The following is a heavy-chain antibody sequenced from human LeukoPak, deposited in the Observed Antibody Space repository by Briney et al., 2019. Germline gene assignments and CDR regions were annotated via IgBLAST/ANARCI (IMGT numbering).Heavy chain of an antibody. CDR2: INSDGYSI. CDR1: EFTISRYW. D-gene: IGHD6-19*01. V-gene: IGHV3-74*01. CDR3: ARAIAVAGTDH. J-gene: IGHJ4*02. Sequence: GGSLRLSCAASEFTISRYWMHWVRQAPGKGLVWVSRINSDGYSISYADSVKGRFTISRDNAKKMLYLQMNSLRAEDTAVYYCARAIAVAGTDHWGQGTLVTVSS.